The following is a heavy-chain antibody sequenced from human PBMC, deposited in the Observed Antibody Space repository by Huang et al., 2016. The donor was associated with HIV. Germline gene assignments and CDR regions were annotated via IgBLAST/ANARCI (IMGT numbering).Heavy chain of an antibody. CDR3: ATKADAMDV. CDR1: TVTFSAYW. CDR2: IRQDGSEK. V-gene: IGHV3-7*01. J-gene: IGHJ6*02. Sequence: LVESGGGLVRPGGSLRLSCAGSTVTFSAYWMTWVRQSQGQGLEWVASIRQDGSEKHYVEAVEGRFNISRDNGKKLLFLEMRSLGVDDTAVYFCATKADAMDVWGQGTTVIVSS. D-gene: IGHD2-8*01.